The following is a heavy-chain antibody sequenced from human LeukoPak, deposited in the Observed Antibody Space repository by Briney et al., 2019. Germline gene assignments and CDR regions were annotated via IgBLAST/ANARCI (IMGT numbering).Heavy chain of an antibody. J-gene: IGHJ4*02. D-gene: IGHD4-17*01. CDR2: IIPTFGTA. CDR1: GGTFSTYA. V-gene: IGHV1-69*05. Sequence: SMKVSCKASGGTFSTYAISWVRQAPGQGLEWMGRIIPTFGTANYAQKFQVRVTITTDESTSTAYMELSSLRSEDTAVYYCARDLNGDYFDYWGQGTLVTVSS. CDR3: ARDLNGDYFDY.